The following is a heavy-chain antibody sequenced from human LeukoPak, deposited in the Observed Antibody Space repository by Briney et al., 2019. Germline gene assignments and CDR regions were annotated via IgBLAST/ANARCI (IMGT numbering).Heavy chain of an antibody. J-gene: IGHJ4*02. CDR1: GGSISSSSYY. D-gene: IGHD2-2*01. V-gene: IGHV4-39*01. Sequence: SETLSLTCSVSGGSISSSSYYWGWIRQPPGKGLEWIGSIFYSGSTYYNPSLKSRVTLSVDTTRNQFSLELSSVTASDTAVYYCAGRGWGSSSTSCYHDWGQGTLVTVSS. CDR2: IFYSGST. CDR3: AGRGWGSSSTSCYHD.